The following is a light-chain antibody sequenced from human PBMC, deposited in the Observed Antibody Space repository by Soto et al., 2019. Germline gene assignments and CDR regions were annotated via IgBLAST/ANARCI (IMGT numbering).Light chain of an antibody. V-gene: IGKV3-15*01. CDR2: GAS. Sequence: ELVMTQSPATLSVSPGGRATLSCRSSQSISDTLAWYQQKPGQAPRLLIYGASKRATGFPARFSGSGSGTDFTLTISSLQSEDFAVYYCQKYNNWPWTCGQGTKVDIK. CDR3: QKYNNWPWT. J-gene: IGKJ1*01. CDR1: QSISDT.